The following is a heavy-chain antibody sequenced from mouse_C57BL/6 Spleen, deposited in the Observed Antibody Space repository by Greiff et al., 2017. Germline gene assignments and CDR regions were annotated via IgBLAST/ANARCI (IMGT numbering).Heavy chain of an antibody. CDR1: GFTFSDYG. D-gene: IGHD1-1*01. CDR3: AVTTVGATGAMEY. Sequence: EVMLVESGGGLVKPGGSLKLSCAASGFTFSDYGMHWVRQAPEKGLEWVAYISSGSSTIYYADTVKGRFTISRDNAKNTLFLQITSLRSKDTAMYYCAVTTVGATGAMEYWGQGTSVTVSS. V-gene: IGHV5-17*01. CDR2: ISSGSSTI. J-gene: IGHJ4*01.